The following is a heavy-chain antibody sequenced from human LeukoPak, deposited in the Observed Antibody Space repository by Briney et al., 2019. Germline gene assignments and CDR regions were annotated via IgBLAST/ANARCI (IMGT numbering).Heavy chain of an antibody. Sequence: ASVKVSCKASGYTFTSYGISWVRQAPGQGLEWMGWISAYNGNTNYAQKLQGRVTMTTDTSTSTAYMELGSLRSDDTAVYYCARDRYNWNALGSPFDYWGQGTLVTVSS. CDR3: ARDRYNWNALGSPFDY. V-gene: IGHV1-18*04. CDR2: ISAYNGNT. J-gene: IGHJ4*02. CDR1: GYTFTSYG. D-gene: IGHD1-1*01.